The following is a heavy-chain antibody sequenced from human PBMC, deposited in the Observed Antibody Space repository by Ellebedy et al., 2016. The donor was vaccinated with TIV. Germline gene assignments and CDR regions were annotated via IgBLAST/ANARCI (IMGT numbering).Heavy chain of an antibody. CDR1: GDSISSSNYY. CDR2: INHSGST. V-gene: IGHV4-39*07. J-gene: IGHJ6*02. D-gene: IGHD3-22*01. CDR3: ARGNYYDKQGGSGYYYGMDV. Sequence: SETLSLXCSVSGDSISSSNYYWSWIRQPPGKGLEWIGEINHSGSTNYNPSLKSRVTISVDTSKNQFSLKLSSVTAADTAVYYCARGNYYDKQGGSGYYYGMDVWGQGTTVTVSS.